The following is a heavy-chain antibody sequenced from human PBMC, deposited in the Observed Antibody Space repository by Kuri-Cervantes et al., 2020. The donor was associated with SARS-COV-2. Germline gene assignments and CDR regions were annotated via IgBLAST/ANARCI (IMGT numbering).Heavy chain of an antibody. CDR1: GGSMSPYY. D-gene: IGHD4-17*01. Sequence: GSLRLSCTVSGGSMSPYYWSWIRQTPDKGLEWIGYISHSGSTNSNPSLKSRVTMWVDMSNNQFSLDLTSVTAADTAVYYCATDYYGDKHYYYGMDVWGQGTTVTVSS. J-gene: IGHJ6*02. CDR3: ATDYYGDKHYYYGMDV. CDR2: ISHSGST. V-gene: IGHV4-59*01.